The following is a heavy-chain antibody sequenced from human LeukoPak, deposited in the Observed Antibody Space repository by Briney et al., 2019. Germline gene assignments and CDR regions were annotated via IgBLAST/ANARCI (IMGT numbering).Heavy chain of an antibody. CDR2: INHSGST. Sequence: PSETLSLTCTVSGGSISSSSYYWSWIRRPPGKGLEWIGEINHSGSTNYNPSLKSRVTISVDTSKNQFSLKLSSVTAADTAVYYCARGAPSFRSYYYGSGSLDYWGQGTLVTVSS. D-gene: IGHD3-10*01. J-gene: IGHJ4*02. V-gene: IGHV4-39*07. CDR3: ARGAPSFRSYYYGSGSLDY. CDR1: GGSISSSSYY.